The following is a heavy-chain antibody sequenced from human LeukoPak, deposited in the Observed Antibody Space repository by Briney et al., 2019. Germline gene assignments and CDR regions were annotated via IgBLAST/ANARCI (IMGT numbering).Heavy chain of an antibody. CDR1: GFTFINYD. Sequence: GRSLRLSCAASGFTFINYDMHWVRQAPGKGLEWVAVISYDGSNKYYADSVKGRFTISRDNSKNTLYLQMNSLRAEYTAVYYCARVGAGSGWSFDYWGQGTPVTVSS. CDR3: ARVGAGSGWSFDY. CDR2: ISYDGSNK. V-gene: IGHV3-30*03. D-gene: IGHD6-19*01. J-gene: IGHJ4*02.